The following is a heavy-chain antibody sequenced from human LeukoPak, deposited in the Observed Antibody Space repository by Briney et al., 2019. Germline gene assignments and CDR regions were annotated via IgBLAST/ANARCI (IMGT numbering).Heavy chain of an antibody. CDR3: ARGWSADY. Sequence: PGGSLRLSCAASGFTFSSYSMNWVRQAPGKGLEWVSYISSSSSTIYYADSVKGRFTISRDNAKNSLYLRMNSLRPEDTAVYYCARGWSADYWGQGTLVTVSS. J-gene: IGHJ4*02. D-gene: IGHD2-8*01. CDR1: GFTFSSYS. V-gene: IGHV3-48*01. CDR2: ISSSSSTI.